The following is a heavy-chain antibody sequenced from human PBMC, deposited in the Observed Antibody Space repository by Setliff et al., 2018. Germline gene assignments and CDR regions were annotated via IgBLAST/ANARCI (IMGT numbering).Heavy chain of an antibody. J-gene: IGHJ4*02. Sequence: SETLSLTCTVSGGSISSSNYYWGWIRQPPGKGLEWIGSTFYSGSSFYNPPLKSRVTLSVDTSRNQFSLKLSSVTAADTAVYYCARGIITMVRGVITFSYYFDYWGQGTLVTVSS. CDR2: TFYSGSS. D-gene: IGHD3-10*01. CDR1: GGSISSSNYY. V-gene: IGHV4-39*07. CDR3: ARGIITMVRGVITFSYYFDY.